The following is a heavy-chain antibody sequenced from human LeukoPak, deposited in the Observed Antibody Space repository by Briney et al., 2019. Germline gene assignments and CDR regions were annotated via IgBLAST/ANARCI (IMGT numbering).Heavy chain of an antibody. CDR3: ARDLGGGDRELTDY. Sequence: GASVKVSCKASGGTFSSYAIGWVRQAPGQGLEWMGGIIPIFGTANYAQKFQGRVTITADESTSTAYMELSSLRSEDTAVYYCARDLGGGDRELTDYWGQGTLVTVSS. J-gene: IGHJ4*02. CDR1: GGTFSSYA. V-gene: IGHV1-69*01. CDR2: IIPIFGTA. D-gene: IGHD2-21*02.